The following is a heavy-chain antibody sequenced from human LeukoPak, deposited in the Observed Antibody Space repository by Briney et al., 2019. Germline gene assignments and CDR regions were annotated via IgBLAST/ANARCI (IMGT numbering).Heavy chain of an antibody. CDR3: AKERCSTSCYLVDS. D-gene: IGHD2-2*01. Sequence: GGSLRLSCAASGFAFSTYAMNWVRQAPGKGLEWVSALSGRDESTYYADSVRGRFTISRDKSTNTVYLQMNSLRAEDTAVYYCAKERCSTSCYLVDSWGQGTLVTVSS. CDR1: GFAFSTYA. J-gene: IGHJ4*02. CDR2: LSGRDEST. V-gene: IGHV3-23*01.